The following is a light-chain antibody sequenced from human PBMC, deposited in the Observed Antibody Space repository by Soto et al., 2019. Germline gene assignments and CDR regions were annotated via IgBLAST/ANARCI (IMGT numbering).Light chain of an antibody. CDR1: QGISSY. CDR3: QQSYSTLIT. J-gene: IGKJ5*01. CDR2: AAS. V-gene: IGKV1-8*01. Sequence: AILMTQSPSSFSSSTGDRVTITCRASQGISSYLAWYQQKPGKAPKLLIYAASSLQSGVPSRFSGSGSGTDFTLTISSLQPEDFATYYCQQSYSTLITFGQGTLLEV.